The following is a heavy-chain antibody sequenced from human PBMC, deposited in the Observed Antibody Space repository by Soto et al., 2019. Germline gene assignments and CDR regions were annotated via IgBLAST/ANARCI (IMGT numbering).Heavy chain of an antibody. V-gene: IGHV1-46*01. CDR1: GGTFSSYA. Sequence: ASVKVSCKASGGTFSSYAISWVRQAPGQGLEWMGGINPSGGSTSYAQKFQGRVTMTRDTSTSTVYMELSSLRSEDTAVYYCARPFRSSRWYYFDYWGQGTLVTVSS. CDR3: ARPFRSSRWYYFDY. D-gene: IGHD6-13*01. J-gene: IGHJ4*02. CDR2: INPSGGST.